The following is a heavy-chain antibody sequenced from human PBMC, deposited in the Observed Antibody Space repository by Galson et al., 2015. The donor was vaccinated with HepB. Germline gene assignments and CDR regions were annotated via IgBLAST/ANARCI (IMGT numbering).Heavy chain of an antibody. V-gene: IGHV3-23*01. J-gene: IGHJ4*02. CDR3: VRGTTAPDY. D-gene: IGHD2/OR15-2a*01. Sequence: SLRLSCAASGFTFSNYGMSWVRQAPGKGLECVAAISRAGDTSDYAESVKGRFTVSRDSSKSTLCLQMNGLRAEDTARYYCVRGTTAPDYWAQGTLVTVSS. CDR2: ISRAGDTS. CDR1: GFTFSNYG.